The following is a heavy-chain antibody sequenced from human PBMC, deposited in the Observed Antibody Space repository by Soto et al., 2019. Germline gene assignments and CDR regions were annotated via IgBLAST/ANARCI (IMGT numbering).Heavy chain of an antibody. D-gene: IGHD1-26*01. Sequence: SETLSLTCTVSGGSISSNYWSWIRQPPGKGLEWIGYIYTSGSSNYNPSLKSRVTISVDTSKNQFSLKLSSVTAADTAVYYCARGVVGATTWFDPWGQGTLVTVSS. CDR1: GGSISSNY. CDR2: IYTSGSS. J-gene: IGHJ5*02. CDR3: ARGVVGATTWFDP. V-gene: IGHV4-59*01.